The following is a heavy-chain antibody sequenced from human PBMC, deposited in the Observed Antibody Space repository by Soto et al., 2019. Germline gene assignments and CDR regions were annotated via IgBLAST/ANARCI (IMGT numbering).Heavy chain of an antibody. Sequence: GASVKVSCKASGYTFTSYAMHWVRQAPGQRLEWMGWINAGNGNTKYSQKFQGRVTITRDTSASTAYMELSSLRSEDTAVYYCAREDYYDFWSGYFYGMDVWGQGTTVTVSS. V-gene: IGHV1-3*01. J-gene: IGHJ6*02. CDR2: INAGNGNT. CDR1: GYTFTSYA. CDR3: AREDYYDFWSGYFYGMDV. D-gene: IGHD3-3*01.